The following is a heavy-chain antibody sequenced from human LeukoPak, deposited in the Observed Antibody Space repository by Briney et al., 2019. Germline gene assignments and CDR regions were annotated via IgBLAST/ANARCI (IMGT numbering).Heavy chain of an antibody. J-gene: IGHJ5*02. CDR1: GGSISSGGYS. CDR3: AGLYCSSTSCVFDP. V-gene: IGHV4-30-2*01. CDR2: IYHSGST. D-gene: IGHD2-2*01. Sequence: SETLSLTCAVSGGSISSGGYSWSWIRQPPGKGLEWIGYIYHSGSTYYNPSLKSRVTISVDGSKNQFSLKLSSVTAADTAVYYCAGLYCSSTSCVFDPWGQGTLVTVSS.